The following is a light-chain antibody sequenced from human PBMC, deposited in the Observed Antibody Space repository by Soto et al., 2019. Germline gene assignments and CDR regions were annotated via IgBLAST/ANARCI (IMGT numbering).Light chain of an antibody. CDR3: QQLKSYPIT. J-gene: IGKJ5*01. CDR2: AAS. Sequence: DIQMTQSPSSLSASVGDRVTITCRASQSISSWLAWYQQKPGKAPNLLIYAASTLQSGVPSRFSGSASGTEFTLTISSLQPEDFATYYCQQLKSYPITFGQGTRLEIK. CDR1: QSISSW. V-gene: IGKV1-9*01.